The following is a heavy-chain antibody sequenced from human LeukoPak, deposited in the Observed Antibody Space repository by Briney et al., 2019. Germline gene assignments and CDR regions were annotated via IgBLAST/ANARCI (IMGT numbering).Heavy chain of an antibody. Sequence: GGSLRLSCAASGFTSSSFWMHWVRQAPGKGLVWLARVNNDGNVTTYADSVRGRFTISRNNAKKTLYLQMNSLGAEDTAVYYCARMSLVPAFDIWGQGTMVAVSS. D-gene: IGHD2-2*01. J-gene: IGHJ3*02. CDR1: GFTSSSFW. CDR2: VNNDGNVT. CDR3: ARMSLVPAFDI. V-gene: IGHV3-74*03.